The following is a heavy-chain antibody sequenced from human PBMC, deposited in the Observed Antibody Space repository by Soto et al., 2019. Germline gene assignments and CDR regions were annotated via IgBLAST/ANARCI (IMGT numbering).Heavy chain of an antibody. V-gene: IGHV3-23*01. CDR3: AGRTVGWDFDL. CDR1: GFTFSIYA. CDR2: ISGSGGST. J-gene: IGHJ2*01. Sequence: EVQLLESGGGLVQPGGSLRLSCAASGFTFSIYAMNWVRQAPGKGLEWVSVISGSGGSTYYADSVKGRFTISRDNPKNTLYLQMSSLRAEDTAVYYCAGRTVGWDFDLWGRGTLVTVSS. D-gene: IGHD4-17*01.